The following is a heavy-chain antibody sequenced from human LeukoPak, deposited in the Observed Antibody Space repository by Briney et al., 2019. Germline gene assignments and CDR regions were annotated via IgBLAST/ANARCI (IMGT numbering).Heavy chain of an antibody. V-gene: IGHV3-23*01. CDR2: ISTSGGDT. CDR3: AREGWGGVVPAAATLDY. CDR1: GITFSSYA. D-gene: IGHD2-2*01. Sequence: GGSLRLSCAASGITFSSYAMSWVRQAPGKGLEWVSAISTSGGDTYYADSVRGRFTISRDNSKNTLYLQMNSLRAEDTAVYYCAREGWGGVVPAAATLDYWGQGTLVTVSS. J-gene: IGHJ4*02.